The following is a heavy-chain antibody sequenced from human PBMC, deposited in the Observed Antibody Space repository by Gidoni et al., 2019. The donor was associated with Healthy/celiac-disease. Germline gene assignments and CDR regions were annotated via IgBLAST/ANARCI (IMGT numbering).Heavy chain of an antibody. Sequence: EVQLVESGGGLVQPGGSLRLSCAASGFTFSSYSMNWVRQAPGKGLEWVSYISSSSSTIYYADSVKGRFTISRDNAKNSLYLQMNSLRAEDTAVYYCARDRFWSGYPAGVDVWGQGTTVTVSS. V-gene: IGHV3-48*01. CDR3: ARDRFWSGYPAGVDV. J-gene: IGHJ6*02. D-gene: IGHD3-3*01. CDR1: GFTFSSYS. CDR2: ISSSSSTI.